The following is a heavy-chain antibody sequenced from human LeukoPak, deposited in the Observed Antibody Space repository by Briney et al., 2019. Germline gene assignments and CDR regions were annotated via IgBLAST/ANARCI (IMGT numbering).Heavy chain of an antibody. CDR1: GYTFTGYD. V-gene: IGHV1-2*02. D-gene: IGHD5-12*01. Sequence: ASVKVSCKASGYTFTGYDMHWVRQAPGQGLEWMGWINPNSGGTNYAQKFQGGVTMTRDTSISTAYVELSRLRSDDTAVYYCARDRRSVATDWFDPWGQGTLVTVSS. CDR3: ARDRRSVATDWFDP. CDR2: INPNSGGT. J-gene: IGHJ5*02.